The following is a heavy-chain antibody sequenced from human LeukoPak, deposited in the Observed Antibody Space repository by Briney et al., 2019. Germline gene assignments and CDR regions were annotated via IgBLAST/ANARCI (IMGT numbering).Heavy chain of an antibody. D-gene: IGHD3-22*01. CDR3: APNLPLDYYDSSGSPWGY. CDR2: IIPIFGTA. CDR1: GGTFSSYA. J-gene: IGHJ4*02. V-gene: IGHV1-69*13. Sequence: SVKVSCKASGGTFSSYAISWVRQAPGQGLEWMGGIIPIFGTANYAQKFQGRVTITADESTSTAYMELSSLRSEDTAVYYCAPNLPLDYYDSSGSPWGYWGQGTLVTVSS.